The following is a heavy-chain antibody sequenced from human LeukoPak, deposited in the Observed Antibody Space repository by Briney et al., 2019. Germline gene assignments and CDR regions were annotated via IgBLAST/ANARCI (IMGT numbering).Heavy chain of an antibody. CDR2: ISGSGGST. J-gene: IGHJ4*02. CDR3: AKERRETPEPYFDY. V-gene: IGHV3-23*01. Sequence: GGSLRLSCAASGFAFSGHAMSWVRQAPGKWLEWVSAISGSGGSTYYAESVKGRFTISRDNSRKKLYLQMNSLRADDTAVYYCAKERRETPEPYFDYWGQGTLVTVSS. D-gene: IGHD1-14*01. CDR1: GFAFSGHA.